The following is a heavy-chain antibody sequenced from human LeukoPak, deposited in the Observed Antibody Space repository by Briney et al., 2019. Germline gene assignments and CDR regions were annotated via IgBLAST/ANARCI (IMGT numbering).Heavy chain of an antibody. CDR2: IYHSGST. J-gene: IGHJ4*02. CDR1: GGSISSGGYS. Sequence: SETLSLTCAVSGGSISSGGYSWSWIRQPPGKGLEWIGYIYHSGSTYYNPSLKSRVTISVDRSKNQFSLKLSSVTAADTAVYYCARGATCSSTSCYGRYYFDYWGQGTLVTVSS. CDR3: ARGATCSSTSCYGRYYFDY. V-gene: IGHV4-30-2*01. D-gene: IGHD2-2*01.